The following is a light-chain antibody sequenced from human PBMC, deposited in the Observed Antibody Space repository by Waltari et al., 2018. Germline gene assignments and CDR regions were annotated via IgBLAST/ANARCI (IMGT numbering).Light chain of an antibody. J-gene: IGKJ3*01. Sequence: EIVMTQSPATLSVSPGDRATLSSRASQSVSSKLAWYQQRRGQAPRLLIYGASTKATGIPARFSGSGSGTEFTRTISSLQSEDFAVYYCQQDNDWPPVTFGPGTKVDIK. V-gene: IGKV3-15*01. CDR2: GAS. CDR1: QSVSSK. CDR3: QQDNDWPPVT.